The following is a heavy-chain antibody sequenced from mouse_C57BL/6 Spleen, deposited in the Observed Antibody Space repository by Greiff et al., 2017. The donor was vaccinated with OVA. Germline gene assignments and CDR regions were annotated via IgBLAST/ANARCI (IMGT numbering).Heavy chain of an antibody. Sequence: QVQLKQPGAELVKPGASVKMSCKASGYTFTSYWITWVKQRPGQGLEWIGDIYPGSGSTNYNEKFKSKATLTVDTSSSTAYMQLSSLTSEDSAVYYCARSRYDYDEGFYAMDYWGQGTSVTVSS. V-gene: IGHV1-55*01. CDR1: GYTFTSYW. CDR2: IYPGSGST. CDR3: ARSRYDYDEGFYAMDY. J-gene: IGHJ4*01. D-gene: IGHD2-4*01.